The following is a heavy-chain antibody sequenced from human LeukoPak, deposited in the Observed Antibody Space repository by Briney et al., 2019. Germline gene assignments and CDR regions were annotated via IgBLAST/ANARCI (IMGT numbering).Heavy chain of an antibody. D-gene: IGHD2-2*02. V-gene: IGHV3-7*01. Sequence: GRSLRLSCAASGFTFSSYWMSWVRQAPGKGLEWVANIKQDGSEKYYVDSVKGRFTISRDNAKNSLYLQMNSLRAEDTAVYYCARIEGIVVVPAAIPHGGYYFDYWGQGTLVTVSS. CDR3: ARIEGIVVVPAAIPHGGYYFDY. J-gene: IGHJ4*02. CDR1: GFTFSSYW. CDR2: IKQDGSEK.